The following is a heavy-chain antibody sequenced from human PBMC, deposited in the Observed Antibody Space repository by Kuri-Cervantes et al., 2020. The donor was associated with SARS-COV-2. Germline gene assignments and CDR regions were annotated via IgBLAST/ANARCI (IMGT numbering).Heavy chain of an antibody. CDR3: AKQMGYSLDY. D-gene: IGHD1-26*01. CDR1: GFTFSSYA. J-gene: IGHJ4*02. V-gene: IGHV3-7*03. CDR2: IKLDGSEK. Sequence: GESLKISCAASGFTFSSYAMHWVRQAPGKGLEWVANIKLDGSEKYYVGSVKGRFTISRDNAKNSPYLQMNSLRAEDTAVYYCAKQMGYSLDYWGQGTLVTVSS.